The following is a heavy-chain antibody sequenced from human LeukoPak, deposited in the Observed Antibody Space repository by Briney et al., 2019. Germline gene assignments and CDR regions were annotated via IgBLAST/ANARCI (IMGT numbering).Heavy chain of an antibody. CDR1: GYTFTSYG. J-gene: IGHJ4*02. D-gene: IGHD2-21*02. V-gene: IGHV1-18*01. CDR2: ISAYNGNT. Sequence: GASVKVSCKASGYTFTSYGISWVRQAPGQGLEWMGRISAYNGNTNYAQKLQGRVTMTTDTSTSTAYMELRSLRSDDTDVYYCAREATGDWYSSYYFDYWGQGTLVTVSS. CDR3: AREATGDWYSSYYFDY.